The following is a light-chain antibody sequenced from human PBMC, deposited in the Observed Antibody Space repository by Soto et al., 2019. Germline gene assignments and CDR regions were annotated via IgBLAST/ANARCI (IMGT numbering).Light chain of an antibody. J-gene: IGKJ1*01. V-gene: IGKV3-20*01. Sequence: EVVLTQFPGTLSLSPGERATLSCRASQTITGTYLAWYQQKPGQAPRLLIHGASTRATGIPDKFSGGGTGTDFKHNISSVEPEDFAMYYYQQYGRSKWWTFGQGTKVEVK. CDR3: QQYGRSKWWT. CDR1: QTITGTY. CDR2: GAS.